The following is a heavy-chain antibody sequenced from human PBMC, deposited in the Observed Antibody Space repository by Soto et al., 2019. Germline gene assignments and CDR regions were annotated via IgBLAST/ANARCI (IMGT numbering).Heavy chain of an antibody. D-gene: IGHD6-19*01. Sequence: SQTPSLTCTVSGGSISSYYCSWILQTAGKGLEWIGRIYTSGSTNYNPSLKSRVTMSVETSKNQSSLKLRSVTAADTAVYYCARGHHPRSKWLVEREAYYFDYWVQRTLVTVSS. CDR1: GGSISSYY. CDR2: IYTSGST. J-gene: IGHJ4*02. CDR3: ARGHHPRSKWLVEREAYYFDY. V-gene: IGHV4-4*07.